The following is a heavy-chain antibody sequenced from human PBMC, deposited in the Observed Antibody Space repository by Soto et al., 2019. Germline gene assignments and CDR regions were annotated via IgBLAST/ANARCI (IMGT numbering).Heavy chain of an antibody. CDR3: ASSGKAGITVAGPIDY. J-gene: IGHJ4*02. D-gene: IGHD6-19*01. Sequence: QVQLVQSGAEVKKPGASVKVSCKASEYFNSYAMNWVRQAPGQRLEWMGWINAGNGDTKYSQKFQGRVTITRDTSASTAYMELSSLRSEDTAVYYCASSGKAGITVAGPIDYWGQGTLVTVSS. CDR2: INAGNGDT. V-gene: IGHV1-3*01. CDR1: EYFNSYA.